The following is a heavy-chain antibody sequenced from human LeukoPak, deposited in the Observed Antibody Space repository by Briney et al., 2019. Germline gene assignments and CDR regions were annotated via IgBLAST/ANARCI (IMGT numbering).Heavy chain of an antibody. D-gene: IGHD5-24*01. CDR2: IRSNAYGGTT. J-gene: IGHJ4*02. V-gene: IGHV3-49*04. CDR3: TRVDGYNLYFDY. CDR1: GFTFGVYA. Sequence: GGSLRLSCTASGFTFGVYAMSWVRQAPGKGLEWVGFIRSNAYGGTTENAASVKGRFSISRDDSKGIAYLQMNSLKTEDTAVYYCTRVDGYNLYFDYWGQGTLVTVSS.